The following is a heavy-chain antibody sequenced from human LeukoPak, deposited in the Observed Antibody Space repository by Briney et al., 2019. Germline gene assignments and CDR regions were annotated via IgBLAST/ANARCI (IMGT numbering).Heavy chain of an antibody. CDR3: ASCGGYYYYYMDV. CDR1: GGSISSYY. CDR2: IYHSGST. Sequence: SETLSLTCTVSGGSISSYYWSCIRQPPGKGLEWIGYIYHSGSTYYNPSLKSRVTISVDRSKNQFSLKLSSVTAADTAVYYCASCGGYYYYYMDVWGKGTTVTVSS. V-gene: IGHV4-59*12. D-gene: IGHD2-21*01. J-gene: IGHJ6*03.